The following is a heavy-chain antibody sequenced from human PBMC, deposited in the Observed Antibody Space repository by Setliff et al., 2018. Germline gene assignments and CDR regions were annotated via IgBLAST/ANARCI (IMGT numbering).Heavy chain of an antibody. D-gene: IGHD3-10*01. CDR1: GFTFRNAW. CDR2: IKRKTDGETT. CDR3: MSTPSGTYSTYYYYYNMDV. Sequence: LSLTCAASGFTFRNAWMSWVRQAPGKGLEWVGQIKRKTDGETTDYAAPVKGRFIISRDDSKRTLYLQMNSLKNEDTALYYCMSTPSGTYSTYYYYYNMDVWGKGTQVTVSS. J-gene: IGHJ6*03. V-gene: IGHV3-15*01.